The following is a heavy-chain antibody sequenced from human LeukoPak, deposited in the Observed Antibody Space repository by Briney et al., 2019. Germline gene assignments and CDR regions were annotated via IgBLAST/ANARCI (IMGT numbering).Heavy chain of an antibody. J-gene: IGHJ6*03. Sequence: SETLSLTCAVYGGSFSGYYWSWIRQPPGKGLEWIGEINHSGSTNYNPSLKSRVTISVDTSKNQFSLKLSSVTAADTAVYYCARDARHSTLKYYYYMDVWGKGTTVTVSS. CDR3: ARDARHSTLKYYYYMDV. V-gene: IGHV4-34*01. CDR2: INHSGST. D-gene: IGHD2-2*01. CDR1: GGSFSGYY.